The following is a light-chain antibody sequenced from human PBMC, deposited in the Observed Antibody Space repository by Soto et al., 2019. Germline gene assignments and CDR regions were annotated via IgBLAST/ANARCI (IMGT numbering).Light chain of an antibody. V-gene: IGLV8-61*01. CDR2: NTN. CDR3: AAWDDSLSAVV. J-gene: IGLJ2*01. CDR1: SGSVSTNYC. Sequence: QTVVTQEPSFSVSPGGTVTLTCGLSSGSVSTNYCPNWYQQTPGQAPRALLYNTNTRSSGVPDRFSGSILGNKAALTITGAQADDESDYYCAAWDDSLSAVVFGGGTKLTVL.